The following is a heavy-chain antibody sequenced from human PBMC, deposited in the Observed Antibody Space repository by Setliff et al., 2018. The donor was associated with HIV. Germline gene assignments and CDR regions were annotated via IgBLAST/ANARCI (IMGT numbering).Heavy chain of an antibody. CDR1: GYTFTYRY. CDR3: LRRATAAEVFDY. J-gene: IGHJ4*02. V-gene: IGHV1-45*02. D-gene: IGHD6-13*01. Sequence: GASVKVSCKASGYTFTYRYLHWVRQAPGQALEWMGWITPFNGNTNYAQKFQDRVTITRDRSMSTAYMELSSLRSEDTAIYYCLRRATAAEVFDYWGQGTLVTVSS. CDR2: ITPFNGNT.